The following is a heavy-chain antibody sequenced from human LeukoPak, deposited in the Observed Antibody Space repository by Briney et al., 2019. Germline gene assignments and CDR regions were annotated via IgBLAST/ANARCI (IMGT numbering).Heavy chain of an antibody. CDR2: ISAYNGNT. V-gene: IGHV1-18*01. J-gene: IGHJ6*03. CDR1: GYTFTSYG. Sequence: ASVKVSCKASGYTFTSYGISWVRQAPGQGLEWMGWISAYNGNTNYAQKLQGRVTMTTDTSTSTAYMELRSLRSDDTAVYYCARRYSSGWYGDYYYYYMDVWGKGTTVTVSS. CDR3: ARRYSSGWYGDYYYYYMDV. D-gene: IGHD6-19*01.